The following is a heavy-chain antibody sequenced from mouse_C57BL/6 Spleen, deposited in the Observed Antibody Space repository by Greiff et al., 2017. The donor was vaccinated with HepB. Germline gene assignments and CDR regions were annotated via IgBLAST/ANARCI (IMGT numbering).Heavy chain of an antibody. CDR2: IDPSDSET. J-gene: IGHJ1*03. CDR3: ARLYYGSSYWYFDV. V-gene: IGHV1-52*01. D-gene: IGHD1-1*01. Sequence: QVQLQQPGAELVRPGSSVKLSCKASGYTFTSYWMHWVKQRPIQGLEWIGNIDPSDSETHYNQKFKDKATLTVDKSSSTAYMQLSSLTSEDSAVYYCARLYYGSSYWYFDVWGTGITVTVSS. CDR1: GYTFTSYW.